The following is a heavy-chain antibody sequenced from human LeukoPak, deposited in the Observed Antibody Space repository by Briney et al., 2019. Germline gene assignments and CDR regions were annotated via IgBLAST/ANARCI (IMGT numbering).Heavy chain of an antibody. CDR1: GDSITSTSYY. CDR3: ARPVSGSGSYYNGDAFDI. V-gene: IGHV4-39*01. Sequence: PSETLSLTCTVSGDSITSTSYYWGWIRQPPGKGLEWIGSIYYSGSTYYNPSLKSRVTISVDTSKNQFSLKLSSVTAADTAVYYCARPVSGSGSYYNGDAFDIWGQGTMVTVSS. D-gene: IGHD3-10*01. J-gene: IGHJ3*02. CDR2: IYYSGST.